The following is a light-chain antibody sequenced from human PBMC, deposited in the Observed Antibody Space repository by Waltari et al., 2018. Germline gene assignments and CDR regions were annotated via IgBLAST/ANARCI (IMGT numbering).Light chain of an antibody. CDR2: DAS. V-gene: IGKV3-11*01. CDR3: QQRSNWLT. J-gene: IGKJ4*01. Sequence: EIVLTQSPATLSLSPGERATLSCRASQSVSSYLAWYQHKPGQAPRLLIYDASNRATSIPARFSGSGSVTDFTLTISSLEPEDFAVYYCQQRSNWLTFGGGTKVEIK. CDR1: QSVSSY.